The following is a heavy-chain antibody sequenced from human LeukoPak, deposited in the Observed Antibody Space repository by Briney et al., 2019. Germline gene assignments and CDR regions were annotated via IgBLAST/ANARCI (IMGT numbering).Heavy chain of an antibody. Sequence: TSETLSLTCAVYGGSFSGYYWSWIRQPPGKGLEWIGEINHSGSTNYNPSLKSRVTISVDTSKNQFSLKLSSVTAADTAVYYCASTGYSSSTRWFGELLPGYWGQGTLVTVSS. J-gene: IGHJ4*02. CDR1: GGSFSGYY. D-gene: IGHD3-10*01. V-gene: IGHV4-34*01. CDR2: INHSGST. CDR3: ASTGYSSSTRWFGELLPGY.